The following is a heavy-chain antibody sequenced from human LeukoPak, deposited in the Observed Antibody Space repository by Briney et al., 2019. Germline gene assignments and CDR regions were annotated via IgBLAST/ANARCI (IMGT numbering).Heavy chain of an antibody. CDR3: ARDFDYGDYIDF. D-gene: IGHD4/OR15-4a*01. J-gene: IGHJ4*02. Sequence: PGGSLRLSCVASGFTFSTYTFNWVWQAPGKGLEWLSYISSDGLTIFYADSVKGRFTISRDNTKNAIYLDMTNLRAEDTAVYYCARDFDYGDYIDFWGQGTLVAVSS. V-gene: IGHV3-48*04. CDR1: GFTFSTYT. CDR2: ISSDGLTI.